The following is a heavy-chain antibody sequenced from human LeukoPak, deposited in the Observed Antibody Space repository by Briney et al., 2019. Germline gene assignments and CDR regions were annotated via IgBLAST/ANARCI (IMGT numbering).Heavy chain of an antibody. J-gene: IGHJ5*02. CDR1: GYTFTSYG. V-gene: IGHV1-18*01. D-gene: IGHD6-13*01. CDR2: ISAYNGNT. Sequence: GASVKVSCMASGYTFTSYGISWVRQAPGQGLEWMGWISAYNGNTNYAQKLQGRVTMTTDTSTSTAYMELRSLRSDDTAVYYCARDAFDSSSWNWFDPWGQGTLVTVSS. CDR3: ARDAFDSSSWNWFDP.